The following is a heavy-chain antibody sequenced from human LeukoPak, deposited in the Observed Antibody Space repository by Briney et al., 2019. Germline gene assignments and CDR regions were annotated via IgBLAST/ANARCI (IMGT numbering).Heavy chain of an antibody. CDR3: ARGLYYDSSGYRSSTPVDY. CDR1: GYTFTSYA. J-gene: IGHJ4*02. D-gene: IGHD3-22*01. V-gene: IGHV1-3*01. CDR2: FNAGNGNT. Sequence: ASVKVSCKASGYTFTSYAMHWVRQAPGQRLEWMGWFNAGNGNTKYSQKFQGRVTITRDTSASTAYMELSSLRSEDTAVYYCARGLYYDSSGYRSSTPVDYWGQGTLVTVSS.